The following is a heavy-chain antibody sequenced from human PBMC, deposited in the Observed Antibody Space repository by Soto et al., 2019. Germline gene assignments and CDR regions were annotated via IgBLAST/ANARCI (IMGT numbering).Heavy chain of an antibody. CDR1: GYTFLKYG. CDR3: AKDLGSGYRFDY. J-gene: IGHJ4*02. Sequence: ASVKVSCKASGYTFLKYGINWVRQAPGQGLEWMGGIQTDNDHASFAQKFEGRVTMTTDTSTRTVYMELRDPSSDDTAVYYCAKDLGSGYRFDYWGQGTPVTVSS. D-gene: IGHD3-9*01. CDR2: IQTDNDHA. V-gene: IGHV1-18*01.